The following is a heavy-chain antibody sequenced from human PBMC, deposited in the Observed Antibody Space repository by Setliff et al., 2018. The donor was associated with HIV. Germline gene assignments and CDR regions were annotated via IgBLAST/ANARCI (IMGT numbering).Heavy chain of an antibody. J-gene: IGHJ4*02. CDR2: IHSPGIV. D-gene: IGHD3-3*01. CDR3: VRPAFGIGGGADFDS. Sequence: SETLSLTCSVTGAPTSRDNYFWGWIRQPPGKGLEWIANIHSPGIVYYNPSLRSRVTISVDTSQSRFSLELTSVTAADTAVCYCVRPAFGIGGGADFDSWGQGTLVTVSS. CDR1: GAPTSRDNYF. V-gene: IGHV4-39*01.